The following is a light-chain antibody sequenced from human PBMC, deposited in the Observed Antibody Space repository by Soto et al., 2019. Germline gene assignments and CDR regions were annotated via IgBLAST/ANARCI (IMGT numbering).Light chain of an antibody. CDR1: SGHSYYA. J-gene: IGLJ2*01. Sequence: QLVLTQSPSASASLGASVKLTRTLSSGHSYYAIAWHQQQPEKGPRYLMKLNSDGSHSKGDGIPDRFSGSSSGAERYLTISSLQSEDEADYYCQTWGTGGVVFGGGTKLTVL. CDR3: QTWGTGGVV. CDR2: LNSDGSH. V-gene: IGLV4-69*01.